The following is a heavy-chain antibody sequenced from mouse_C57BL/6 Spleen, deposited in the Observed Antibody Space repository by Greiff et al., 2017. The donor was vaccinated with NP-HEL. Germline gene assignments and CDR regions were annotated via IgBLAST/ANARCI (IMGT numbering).Heavy chain of an antibody. CDR1: GYTFTSYG. CDR3: ARYGSDYDWTY. D-gene: IGHD2-4*01. J-gene: IGHJ3*01. Sequence: QVQLQQPGAELARPGASVKLSCKASGYTFTSYGISWVKQRTGQGLEWIGEIYPRSGNTYYNEKFKGKATLTADKSSSTAYMELRSLTSEDSAVYFCARYGSDYDWTYWGQGTLVTVAA. CDR2: IYPRSGNT. V-gene: IGHV1-81*01.